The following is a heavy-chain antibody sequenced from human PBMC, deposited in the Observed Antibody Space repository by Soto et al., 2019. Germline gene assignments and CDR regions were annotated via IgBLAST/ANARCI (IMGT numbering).Heavy chain of an antibody. CDR3: ARGDLGDIVGVVAAAHYYYYGMDV. CDR2: IIPIFGTA. Sequence: QVQLVQSGAEVKKPGSSVKVSCKASGGTFSSYAISWVRQAPGQGLEWMGGIIPIFGTANYAQKFQGRVTITADEPTNTDYMERSSLRSEDMAVYYCARGDLGDIVGVVAAAHYYYYGMDVWGQGTTVTVSS. V-gene: IGHV1-69*12. CDR1: GGTFSSYA. D-gene: IGHD2-15*01. J-gene: IGHJ6*02.